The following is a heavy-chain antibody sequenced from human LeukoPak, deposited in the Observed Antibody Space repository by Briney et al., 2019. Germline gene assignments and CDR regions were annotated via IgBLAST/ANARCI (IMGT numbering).Heavy chain of an antibody. CDR3: AREDEPMGYCSSTSCHFDY. D-gene: IGHD2-2*01. CDR2: IYYSGNA. CDR1: GGSISSSSYY. J-gene: IGHJ4*02. V-gene: IGHV4-39*07. Sequence: SETLSLTCTVSGGSISSSSYYWGWIRQPPGKGLEWIGSIYYSGNAYYNPSLKSRVTMSVDTSKNQFSLKLSPVTAADTAVYYCAREDEPMGYCSSTSCHFDYWGQGTLVTVSS.